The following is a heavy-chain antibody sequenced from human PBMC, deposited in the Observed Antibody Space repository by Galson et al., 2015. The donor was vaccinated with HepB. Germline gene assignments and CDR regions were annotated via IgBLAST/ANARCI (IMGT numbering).Heavy chain of an antibody. D-gene: IGHD3-9*01. CDR3: ARAHYDILTGYYMY. V-gene: IGHV3-48*04. CDR1: GFTFSSYS. Sequence: SLRLSCAASGFTFSSYSMNWVRQAPGKGLEWVSYISSSSSTIYYADSVKGRFTISRDNAKNSLYLQMNSLRAEDTAVYYCARAHYDILTGYYMYWGQGTLVTVSS. CDR2: ISSSSSTI. J-gene: IGHJ4*02.